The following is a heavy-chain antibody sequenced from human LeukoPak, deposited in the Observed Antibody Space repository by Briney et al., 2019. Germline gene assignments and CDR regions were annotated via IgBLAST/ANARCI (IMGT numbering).Heavy chain of an antibody. D-gene: IGHD1-26*01. V-gene: IGHV1-18*01. J-gene: IGHJ3*02. CDR1: GYSFTRSG. Sequence: ASVKVSCTSSGYSFTRSGISWVRQAPGQGLEWMGWMNTYNDQTNYAQKFQGRVTMTTDTSTSTAYMELRSLRSDDTAVYYCARDPPSIDSAPLDIRGQGTMVTVSS. CDR3: ARDPPSIDSAPLDI. CDR2: MNTYNDQT.